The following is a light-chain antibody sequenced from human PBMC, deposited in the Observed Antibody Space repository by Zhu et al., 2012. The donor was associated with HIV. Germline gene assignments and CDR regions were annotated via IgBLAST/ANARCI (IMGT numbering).Light chain of an antibody. J-gene: IGKJ5*01. V-gene: IGKV3-20*01. CDR3: QQYDTLIT. CDR2: GAS. Sequence: EIVLTQSPGTLSLSPGERATLSCRASQSVRNSYLAWYQQKPGQAPRLLTFGASNRATGIPDRFSGSGSGTDFTLTISRLEPEDFAVYYCQQYDTLITFGQGTRLEIK. CDR1: QSVRNSY.